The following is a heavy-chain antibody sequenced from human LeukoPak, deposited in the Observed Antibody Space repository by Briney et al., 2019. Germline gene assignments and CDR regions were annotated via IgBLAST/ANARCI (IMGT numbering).Heavy chain of an antibody. V-gene: IGHV3-11*06. Sequence: PGGSLRLSCAASRFTFSDYYMSWIRQAPGKGLEWVSYISSTGSHTTYADSVKGRFTISRDNAKNSLSLQVNSLRADDTAVYYCARVGSIAAAGTPDYWGQGTLVTVSS. D-gene: IGHD6-13*01. CDR2: ISSTGSHT. J-gene: IGHJ4*02. CDR3: ARVGSIAAAGTPDY. CDR1: RFTFSDYY.